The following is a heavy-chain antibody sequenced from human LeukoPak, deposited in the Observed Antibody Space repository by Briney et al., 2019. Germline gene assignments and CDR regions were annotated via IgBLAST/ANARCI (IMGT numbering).Heavy chain of an antibody. J-gene: IGHJ3*02. V-gene: IGHV3-23*01. Sequence: PGGSLRLSCAASGFTFSSYAMSWVRQAPGKGLEWVSAISGSGGSTYYADSVKGRFTISRDNSKNTLYLQMNSLRAEDTAVYYCAKDENYYDSSGYAFDIWGQGTMVTVSS. CDR3: AKDENYYDSSGYAFDI. CDR2: ISGSGGST. CDR1: GFTFSSYA. D-gene: IGHD3-22*01.